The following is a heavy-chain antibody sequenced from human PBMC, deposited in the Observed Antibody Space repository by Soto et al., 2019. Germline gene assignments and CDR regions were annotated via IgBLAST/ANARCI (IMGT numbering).Heavy chain of an antibody. D-gene: IGHD3-22*01. J-gene: IGHJ5*02. CDR1: GDSISNSRFY. CDR2: IYHTGNA. V-gene: IGHV4-39*01. Sequence: PSETLSLTCSVSGDSISNSRFYWAWIRQPPGEGLEWIGSIYHTGNAYYNPSLKSRVTIFVDTSKNQFSLKLPSVTAADTALYYCSRDYFDSSDYTTNWFDPSGQGTLVTGS. CDR3: SRDYFDSSDYTTNWFDP.